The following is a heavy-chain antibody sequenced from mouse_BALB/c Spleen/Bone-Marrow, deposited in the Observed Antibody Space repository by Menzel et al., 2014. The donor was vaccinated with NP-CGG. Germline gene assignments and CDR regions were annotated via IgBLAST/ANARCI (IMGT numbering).Heavy chain of an antibody. D-gene: IGHD2-1*01. J-gene: IGHJ4*01. V-gene: IGHV5-4*02. Sequence: DVQLQESGGGLVKPGGSLKLSCAVSGFTFSDYYMYWVRQNPEKRLEWVATINDGGSYTYYPDSVKGRLTISRDNAKNNLYLQMSSLKSEDTAMYYCARDGNFAMDYWGQGTSVTVSS. CDR2: INDGGSYT. CDR1: GFTFSDYY. CDR3: ARDGNFAMDY.